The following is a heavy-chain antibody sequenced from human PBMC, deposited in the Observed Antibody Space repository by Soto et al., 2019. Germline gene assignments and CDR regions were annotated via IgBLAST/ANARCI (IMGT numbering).Heavy chain of an antibody. V-gene: IGHV3-66*01. D-gene: IGHD5-18*01. Sequence: PGGSLRLSCAASGVTVSSKDMSWVRQAPGKGLQWVSLIQSGGPTYYADSVKGRFTISRDTSENTLHLQMDSLRAEDTAVYFCASLKYSFGSHVDYSGQGTLVTVSS. CDR2: IQSGGPT. CDR1: GVTVSSKD. J-gene: IGHJ4*02. CDR3: ASLKYSFGSHVDY.